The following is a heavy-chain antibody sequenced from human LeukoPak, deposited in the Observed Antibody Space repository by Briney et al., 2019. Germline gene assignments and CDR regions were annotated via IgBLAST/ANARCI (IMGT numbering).Heavy chain of an antibody. CDR2: IHHSGST. V-gene: IGHV4-38-2*02. CDR3: VRDVDF. CDR1: GYSIRSGYF. J-gene: IGHJ4*02. Sequence: PSETLSLICSVSGYSIRSGYFWGWFRQPPGKGLEWIGSIHHSGSTYYNPVLKSRVAMSVDTSKNQCPLQLSSVTAADTAFYYCVRDVDFWGQGTLVTVSS.